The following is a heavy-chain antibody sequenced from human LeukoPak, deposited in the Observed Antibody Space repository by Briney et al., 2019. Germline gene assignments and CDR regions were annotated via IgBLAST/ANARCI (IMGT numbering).Heavy chain of an antibody. V-gene: IGHV4-59*08. CDR2: IYYSGST. CDR1: GGSISSYY. CDR3: ARGGHYYYGSGSYYLRD. Sequence: PSETLSLTCTVSGGSISSYYWSWIRQPPGKGLEWIGYIYYSGSTNYNPSLKSRVTISVDTSKNQFSLKLSSVTAADTAVYYCARGGHYYYGSGSYYLRDWGQGTLVTVSS. J-gene: IGHJ4*02. D-gene: IGHD3-10*01.